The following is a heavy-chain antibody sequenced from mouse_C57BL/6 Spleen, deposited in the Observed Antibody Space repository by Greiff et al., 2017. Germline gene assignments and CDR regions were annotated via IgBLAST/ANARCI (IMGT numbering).Heavy chain of an antibody. J-gene: IGHJ2*01. V-gene: IGHV1-82*01. Sequence: QVQLQQSGPELVKPGASVKISCKASGYAFSSSWMNWVKQRPGKGLEWIGRIYPGDGDTNYNGKFKGKATLTADKYSSTAYMQLSSRTSEDSAVYFCAREKGGYYCGYWGQGTTLTVSS. CDR3: AREKGGYYCGY. CDR1: GYAFSSSW. CDR2: IYPGDGDT.